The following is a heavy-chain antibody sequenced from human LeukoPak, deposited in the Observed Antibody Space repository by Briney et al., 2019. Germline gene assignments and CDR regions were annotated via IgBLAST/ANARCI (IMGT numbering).Heavy chain of an antibody. CDR3: ARPYGVGWSGLEH. CDR1: GFTFNNYW. J-gene: IGHJ4*02. V-gene: IGHV3-7*01. D-gene: IGHD6-19*01. CDR2: IKPEGSAQ. Sequence: GGSLRISCAASGFTFNNYWMTWVRQAPGKGLEWVANIKPEGSAQYYADSVRGRFTISRDNAKNSVFLHMNSLRAEDTTVYHCARPYGVGWSGLEHWGRGTLVTVSS.